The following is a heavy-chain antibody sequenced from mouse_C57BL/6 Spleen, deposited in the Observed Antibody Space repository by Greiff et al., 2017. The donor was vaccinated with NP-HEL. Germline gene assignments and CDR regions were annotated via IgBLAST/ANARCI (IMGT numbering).Heavy chain of an antibody. Sequence: VQLQQSGAELARPGASVKLSCKASGYTFTSYGISWVKQRTGQGLEWIGEIYPRSGNTYYNEKFKGKATLTADKSSSTAYMELRSLTSEDSAVYFCARQAYSNSDFDYWGQGTTLTVSS. CDR2: IYPRSGNT. CDR3: ARQAYSNSDFDY. D-gene: IGHD2-5*01. J-gene: IGHJ2*01. V-gene: IGHV1-81*01. CDR1: GYTFTSYG.